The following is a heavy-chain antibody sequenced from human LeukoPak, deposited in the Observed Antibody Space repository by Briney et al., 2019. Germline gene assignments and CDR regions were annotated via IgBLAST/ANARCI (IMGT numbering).Heavy chain of an antibody. CDR1: GFTFSDDY. J-gene: IGHJ4*02. V-gene: IGHV3-11*04. CDR2: ISSSGSTI. D-gene: IGHD6-13*01. Sequence: GGSLRLSCAASGFTFSDDYMSWIRQAPGKGLEWVSYISSSGSTIYYADSVKGRFTISRDNAKNSLYLQMNSLRAEDTAVYYCARVSSSWYYFDYWGQGTLVTVSS. CDR3: ARVSSSWYYFDY.